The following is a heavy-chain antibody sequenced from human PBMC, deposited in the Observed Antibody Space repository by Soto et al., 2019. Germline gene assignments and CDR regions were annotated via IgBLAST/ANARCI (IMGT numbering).Heavy chain of an antibody. J-gene: IGHJ4*02. CDR3: ARGGYCSSTSCYAGFVFDY. Sequence: GGSLRLSCAASGFTFSSYGMHWVRQAPGKGLEWVAVIWYDGSNKYYADSVKGRFTISRDNSKNTLYLQMNSLRAEDTAVYYCARGGYCSSTSCYAGFVFDYWGQGTLVTVSS. CDR2: IWYDGSNK. V-gene: IGHV3-33*01. D-gene: IGHD2-2*01. CDR1: GFTFSSYG.